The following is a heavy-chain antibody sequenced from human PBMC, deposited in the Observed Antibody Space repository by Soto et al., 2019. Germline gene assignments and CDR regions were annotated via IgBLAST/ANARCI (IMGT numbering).Heavy chain of an antibody. CDR1: GFTFSSYA. J-gene: IGHJ5*02. D-gene: IGHD1-26*01. V-gene: IGHV3-23*01. CDR2: ISGSGGST. Sequence: GGSLRLSCAASGFTFSSYAMSWVRQAPGKGLEWVSAISGSGGSTYYADSVKGRFTISRDNSKNTLYLQMNSLRAEDTAVYYCAKDPEVGSYELGWFDPWGQGTLVTVSS. CDR3: AKDPEVGSYELGWFDP.